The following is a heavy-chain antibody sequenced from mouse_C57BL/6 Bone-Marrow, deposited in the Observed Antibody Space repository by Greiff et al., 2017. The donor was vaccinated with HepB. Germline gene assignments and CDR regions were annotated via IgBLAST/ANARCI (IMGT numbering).Heavy chain of an antibody. J-gene: IGHJ3*01. D-gene: IGHD1-1*01. CDR1: GYSITSGYY. CDR3: ARGYYGSRWFAY. Sequence: EVKLMESGPGLVKPSQSLSLTCSVTGYSITSGYYWNWIRQFPGNKLEWMGYISYDGSNNYNPSLKNRISITRDTSKNQFFLKLNSVTTEDTATYYCARGYYGSRWFAYWGQGTLVTVSA. CDR2: ISYDGSN. V-gene: IGHV3-6*01.